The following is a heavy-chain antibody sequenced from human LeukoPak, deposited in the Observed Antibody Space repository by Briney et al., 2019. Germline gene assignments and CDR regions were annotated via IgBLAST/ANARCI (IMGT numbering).Heavy chain of an antibody. CDR3: ARLIRFGSAFDI. CDR1: GGSISSSSYY. Sequence: SETLSLTCTVSGGSISSSSYYWGWIRQPPGKGLEWIGSIYYSGSTYYNPSLKSRVTISVDTSKNQFSLKLSSVTAADTAVYYCARLIRFGSAFDIWGQGTMVTVSS. V-gene: IGHV4-39*07. D-gene: IGHD3-10*01. J-gene: IGHJ3*02. CDR2: IYYSGST.